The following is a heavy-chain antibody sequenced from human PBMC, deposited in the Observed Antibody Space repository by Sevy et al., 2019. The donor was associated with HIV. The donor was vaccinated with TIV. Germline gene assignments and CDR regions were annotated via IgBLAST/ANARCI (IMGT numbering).Heavy chain of an antibody. Sequence: GGSLRLSCAASGFTVSGNYMSWVRQAPGKGLEWVSGIFSGGNTHFADSVKGRFTISRDNSKNTLSLQMNSLSAEDTAVYYCARAVEDYSDSSAWDWYFDLWGRGTLVTV. V-gene: IGHV3-66*01. CDR3: ARAVEDYSDSSAWDWYFDL. D-gene: IGHD3-22*01. CDR2: IFSGGNT. J-gene: IGHJ2*01. CDR1: GFTVSGNY.